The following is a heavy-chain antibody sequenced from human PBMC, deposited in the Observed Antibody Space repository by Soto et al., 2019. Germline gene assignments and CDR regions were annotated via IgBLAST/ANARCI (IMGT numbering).Heavy chain of an antibody. D-gene: IGHD2-15*01. J-gene: IGHJ6*02. CDR1: GYTFTSYA. CDR3: ARVAATIYYYGMDV. Sequence: GASAKVSCKASGYTFTSYAMHWVRQAPGQRLEWMGWINAGNGNTKYSQKFQGRVTITRDTSASTAYMELSSLRSEDTAVYYCARVAATIYYYGMDVWGQGTTVTVSS. V-gene: IGHV1-3*01. CDR2: INAGNGNT.